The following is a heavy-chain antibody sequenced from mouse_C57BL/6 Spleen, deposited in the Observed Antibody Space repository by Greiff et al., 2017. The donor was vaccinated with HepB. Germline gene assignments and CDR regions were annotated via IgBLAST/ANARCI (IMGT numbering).Heavy chain of an antibody. CDR1: GYTFTDYY. Sequence: VQLQQSGPELVKPGASVKISCKASGYTFTDYYMNWVKQSHGKSLEWIGDINPNNGGTSYNQKFKGKATLTVDKSSSTAYMELRSLTSEDSAVYYCALYYYGAMDYWGQGTSVTVSS. CDR3: ALYYYGAMDY. CDR2: INPNNGGT. D-gene: IGHD1-1*01. J-gene: IGHJ4*01. V-gene: IGHV1-26*01.